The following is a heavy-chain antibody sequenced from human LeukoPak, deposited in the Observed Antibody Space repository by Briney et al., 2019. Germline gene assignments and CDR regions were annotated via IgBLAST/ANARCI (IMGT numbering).Heavy chain of an antibody. D-gene: IGHD1-26*01. CDR2: IYSGGNT. CDR1: GGSISNRSYY. CDR3: ARTYSANYPLDY. V-gene: IGHV3-53*01. J-gene: IGHJ4*02. Sequence: PSETLSLTCTVSGGSISNRSYYWGWIRQAPGKGLEWVSVIYSGGNTYYADSVKGRFTISRDNSKNTLYLQMNSLRAEDTAVYYCARTYSANYPLDYWGQGTLVTVSS.